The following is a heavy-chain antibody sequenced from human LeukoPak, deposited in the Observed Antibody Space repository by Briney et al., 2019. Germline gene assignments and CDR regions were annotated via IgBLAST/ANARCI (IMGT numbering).Heavy chain of an antibody. J-gene: IGHJ4*02. D-gene: IGHD3-10*01. V-gene: IGHV1-2*02. CDR2: INPDSTAT. Sequence: ASVKVSCKASAYTFTGYYMHWVRQAPGQGLEWMGWINPDSTATNYAQKFQGRVTMTRDTSISTAYMELNRLRSDDTAVYYCAPSGRGGPYYFDYWGQGTLVTVSS. CDR1: AYTFTGYY. CDR3: APSGRGGPYYFDY.